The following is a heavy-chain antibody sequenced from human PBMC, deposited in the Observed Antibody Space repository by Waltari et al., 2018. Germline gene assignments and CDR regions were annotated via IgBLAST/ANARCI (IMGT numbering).Heavy chain of an antibody. Sequence: QVQLVQSGAEVNKPGSSVKVSCKASGGTFSSYAISWVRQAPGQGLEWMGRIIPICGTEYYAQKFQGRVTITADKSTSTAYMELSSLRSEDTAVYYWAREGVLEWFDPWGQGTLVIVSS. CDR3: AREGVLEWFDP. J-gene: IGHJ5*02. CDR1: GGTFSSYA. CDR2: IIPICGTE. D-gene: IGHD3-3*01. V-gene: IGHV1-69*08.